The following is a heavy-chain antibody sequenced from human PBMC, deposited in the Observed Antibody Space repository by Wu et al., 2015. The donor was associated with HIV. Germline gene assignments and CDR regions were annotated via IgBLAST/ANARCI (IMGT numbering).Heavy chain of an antibody. D-gene: IGHD4-17*01. J-gene: IGHJ5*02. CDR1: GYNFRGYY. Sequence: QVQLVQSGAEVKKPGASLKVSCKASGYNFRGYYIHWVRQAPGRRALRWMGRINPNDGGTHYAQKFQGRVTMTRDTSISTAYMELSRLKSDDTAVYYCARDRRIYGDNVGVISWFDPLGTGNPGHSLL. CDR2: INPNDGGT. CDR3: ARDRRIYGDNVGVISWFDP. V-gene: IGHV1-2*06.